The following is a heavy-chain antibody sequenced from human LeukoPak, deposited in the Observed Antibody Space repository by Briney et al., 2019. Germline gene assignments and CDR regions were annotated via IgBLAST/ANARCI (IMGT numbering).Heavy chain of an antibody. J-gene: IGHJ3*02. D-gene: IGHD3-22*01. Sequence: SETLSLTCTVSGGSISSSSYYWGWIRQPPGKGLEWIGSIYYSGSTYYNPSLKSRVTISVDTSKNQFSLKLSSVTAADTAVYYCARDLKGMIVVGFDIWGQGTMVTVSS. V-gene: IGHV4-39*07. CDR2: IYYSGST. CDR1: GGSISSSSYY. CDR3: ARDLKGMIVVGFDI.